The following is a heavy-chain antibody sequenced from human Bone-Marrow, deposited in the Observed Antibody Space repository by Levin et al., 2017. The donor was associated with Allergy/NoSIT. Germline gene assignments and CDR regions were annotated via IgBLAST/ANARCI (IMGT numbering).Heavy chain of an antibody. CDR2: ISYDGSNK. CDR3: ANLPDEWLVRWFDY. CDR1: GFTFSSYA. D-gene: IGHD6-19*01. Sequence: GESLKISCAASGFTFSSYAMHWVRQAPGKGLEWVAVISYDGSNKYYADSVKGRFTISRDNSKNTLYLQMNSLRAEDTAVYYCANLPDEWLVRWFDYWGQGTLVTVSS. V-gene: IGHV3-30-3*01. J-gene: IGHJ4*02.